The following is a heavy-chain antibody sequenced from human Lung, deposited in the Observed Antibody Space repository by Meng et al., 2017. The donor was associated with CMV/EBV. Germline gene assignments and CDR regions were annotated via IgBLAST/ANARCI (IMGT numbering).Heavy chain of an antibody. J-gene: IGHJ5*02. V-gene: IGHV4-39*07. CDR3: ARDLKSYCSSTSCYINWFDP. Sequence: GSLRLXCTVSGGSISSSSYYWGWIRQPPGKGLEWIGSIYYSGSTYYNPSLKSRVTISVDTSKNQFSLKLSSVTAADTAVYYCARDLKSYCSSTSCYINWFDPXGQGXLVTVSS. CDR1: GGSISSSSYY. D-gene: IGHD2-2*02. CDR2: IYYSGST.